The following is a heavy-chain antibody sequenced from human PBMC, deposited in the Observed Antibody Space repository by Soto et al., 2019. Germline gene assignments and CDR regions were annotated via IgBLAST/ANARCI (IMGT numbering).Heavy chain of an antibody. J-gene: IGHJ4*02. Sequence: PRGSLRLSCVASGFTFISSEMNWVRLAPGKGLEWVSYISSSGSTVYHADSVEGRLTISRDNAKNSLFLQMNSLRAEDTALYYCAREGSYDTMDYWGLGTLVTVSS. D-gene: IGHD3-22*01. CDR3: AREGSYDTMDY. V-gene: IGHV3-48*03. CDR2: ISSSGSTV. CDR1: GFTFISSE.